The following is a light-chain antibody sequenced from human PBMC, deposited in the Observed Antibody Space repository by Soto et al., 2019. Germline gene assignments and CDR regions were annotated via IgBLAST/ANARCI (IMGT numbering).Light chain of an antibody. CDR1: QSINNRY. V-gene: IGKV3-20*01. CDR2: GAS. CDR3: HHYDNSPPFP. Sequence: EIVWTQSAGTLSLSPGERAILSCRASQSINNRYLAWYQQMPGRAPRLLIHGASRRAAGIPDRFSGSGSGTDFTLTINRLEPEDFAVYYCHHYDNSPPFPFGPGTTVDI. J-gene: IGKJ3*01.